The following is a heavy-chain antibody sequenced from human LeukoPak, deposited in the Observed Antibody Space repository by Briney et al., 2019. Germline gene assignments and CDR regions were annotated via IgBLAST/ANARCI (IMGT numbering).Heavy chain of an antibody. CDR2: ISGGGT. Sequence: GGSLRLSCAASGFTFSSYAMSWVRQAPGKGLEWVSAISGGGTYYADSVRGRFTISRDNSKNTLFLQMNSLRAEDTAVYSCAKDLSGRSYSYYYMDVWGRGTTVTVSS. V-gene: IGHV3-23*01. CDR3: AKDLSGRSYSYYYMDV. CDR1: GFTFSSYA. J-gene: IGHJ6*03. D-gene: IGHD1-26*01.